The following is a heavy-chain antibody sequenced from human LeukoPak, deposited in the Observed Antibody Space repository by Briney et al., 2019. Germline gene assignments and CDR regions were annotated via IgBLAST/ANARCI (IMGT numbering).Heavy chain of an antibody. V-gene: IGHV3-7*05. CDR3: AKNKVAPLSLSSFDP. J-gene: IGHJ5*02. CDR1: GFTFSSYW. D-gene: IGHD3-16*02. CDR2: IQQFGSEK. Sequence: PGGSLRLSCAASGFTFSSYWMSWVRQAPGRGLEWVANIQQFGSEKNYVDSVKGRFTISRDNSKNTLYLQMNSLRAEDTAVYYCAKNKVAPLSLSSFDPWGQGTLVTVSS.